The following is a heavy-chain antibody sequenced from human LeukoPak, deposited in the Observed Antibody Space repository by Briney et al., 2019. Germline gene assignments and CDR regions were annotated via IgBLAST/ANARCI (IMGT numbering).Heavy chain of an antibody. J-gene: IGHJ4*02. CDR1: GFTFSSYS. D-gene: IGHD6-6*01. V-gene: IGHV3-48*01. Sequence: GGSLRLSCAASGFTFSSYSMNWVRQAPGKGLEWVSYISSSSSTIYYADSVKGRFTISRDNAKNSLYLQMNSLRAEDTAVYYCAGSSSSRKWYFDYWGQGTLVTVSS. CDR2: ISSSSSTI. CDR3: AGSSSSRKWYFDY.